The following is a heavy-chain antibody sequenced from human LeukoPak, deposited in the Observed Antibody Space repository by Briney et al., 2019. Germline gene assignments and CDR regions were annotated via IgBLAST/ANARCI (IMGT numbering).Heavy chain of an antibody. D-gene: IGHD3/OR15-3a*01. CDR1: GGSISSGGYY. V-gene: IGHV4-31*03. CDR2: IYYSGST. J-gene: IGHJ6*02. Sequence: SETLSLTCTVSGGSISSGGYYWSWIRQHPGKGLEWIGYIYYSGSTYYNPSLKSRVTISVDTSKNQFSLKLSSVTAADTAVYYCARDQDWGAHGMDVWGQGTTVTVSS. CDR3: ARDQDWGAHGMDV.